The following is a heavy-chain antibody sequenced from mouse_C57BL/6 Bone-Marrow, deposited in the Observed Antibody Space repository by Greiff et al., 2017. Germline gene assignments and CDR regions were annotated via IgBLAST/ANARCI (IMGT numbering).Heavy chain of an antibody. CDR2: INPNNGGT. J-gene: IGHJ1*03. CDR1: GYTFTDYY. CDR3: ATFFSTVHV. D-gene: IGHD2-1*01. V-gene: IGHV1-26*01. Sequence: EVQLQQSGPELVKPGASVKISCKASGYTFTDYYMNWVKQSHGKSLEWIGDINPNNGGTSYNQKFKGKATLTVDKSSSTAYMELRSLTSADSAVYSCATFFSTVHVWGTGTTVTVSS.